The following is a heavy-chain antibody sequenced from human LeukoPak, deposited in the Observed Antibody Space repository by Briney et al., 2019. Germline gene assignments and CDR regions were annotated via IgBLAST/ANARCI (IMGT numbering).Heavy chain of an antibody. Sequence: GGSLRLSCAASGFTFSSYAMHWVRQAPGKGLEWVAVISYDGSNKYYADSVKGRFTISRDNSKNTLYLQMNSLRAEDTAVYYCARASGYSSGWYLMGYWGQGTLVPSPQ. CDR2: ISYDGSNK. V-gene: IGHV3-30-3*01. J-gene: IGHJ4*02. D-gene: IGHD6-19*01. CDR1: GFTFSSYA. CDR3: ARASGYSSGWYLMGY.